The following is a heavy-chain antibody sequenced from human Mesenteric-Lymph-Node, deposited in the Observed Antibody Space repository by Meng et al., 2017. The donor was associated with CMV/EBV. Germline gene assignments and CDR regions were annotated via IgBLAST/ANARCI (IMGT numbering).Heavy chain of an antibody. CDR2: ISSSGTTV. V-gene: IGHV3-11*04. CDR1: GFTFRDYY. CDR3: ARDRLAARPRYYYGMDV. Sequence: GGSLRLSCAASGFTFRDYYMSWIRQAPGKGLEWVAYISSSGTTVYHADSVKGRFTISRDNAKNSLYLQMNSLRAEDTAVYYCARDRLAARPRYYYGMDVWGQGTTVTVSS. J-gene: IGHJ6*02. D-gene: IGHD6-6*01.